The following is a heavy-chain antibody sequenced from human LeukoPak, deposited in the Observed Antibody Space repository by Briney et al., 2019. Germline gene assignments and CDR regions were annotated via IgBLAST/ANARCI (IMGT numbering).Heavy chain of an antibody. CDR1: GFTLSSYA. D-gene: IGHD5-18*01. CDR3: ARDPGYSYGSYYFDY. V-gene: IGHV3-30-3*01. Sequence: GGSLRLSCAASGFTLSSYAMHWVRQAPGKGLEWVAVISYDGSNKYYADSVKGRFTISRDNSKNTLYLQMNSLRAEDTAVYYCARDPGYSYGSYYFDYWGQGTLVTVSS. J-gene: IGHJ4*02. CDR2: ISYDGSNK.